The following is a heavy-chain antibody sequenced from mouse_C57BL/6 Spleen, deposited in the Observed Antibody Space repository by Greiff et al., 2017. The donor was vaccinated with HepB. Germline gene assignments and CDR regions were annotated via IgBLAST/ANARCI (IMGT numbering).Heavy chain of an antibody. CDR2: INPNNGGT. Sequence: EVQLQQSGPELVKPGASVKISCKASGYTFTDYYMNWVKQSHGKSLEWIGDINPNNGGTSYNQKFKGKATLTVDKSSSTAYMELRSLTSEDSAVYYCAIYYYGSSYVYWGQGTTLTVSS. D-gene: IGHD1-1*01. V-gene: IGHV1-26*01. CDR3: AIYYYGSSYVY. J-gene: IGHJ2*01. CDR1: GYTFTDYY.